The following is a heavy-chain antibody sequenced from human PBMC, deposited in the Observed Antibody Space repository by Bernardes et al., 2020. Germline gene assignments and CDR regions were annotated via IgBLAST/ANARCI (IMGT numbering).Heavy chain of an antibody. V-gene: IGHV4-61*01. CDR2: IYYSGST. Sequence: SETLSLTCTVSGGSVSSGSYYWSWIRQPPGKGLEWIGYIYYSGSTNYNPSLKSRVTISVDTSKNQFSLKLSSVTAADTAVYYCARGGRGDAFDIWGQGTMVTVSS. CDR1: GGSVSSGSYY. D-gene: IGHD2-15*01. CDR3: ARGGRGDAFDI. J-gene: IGHJ3*02.